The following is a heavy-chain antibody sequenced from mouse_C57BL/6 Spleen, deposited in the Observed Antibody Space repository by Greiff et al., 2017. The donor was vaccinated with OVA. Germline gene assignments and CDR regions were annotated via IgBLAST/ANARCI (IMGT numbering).Heavy chain of an antibody. CDR3: ARERAYYGSSKYFDV. Sequence: EVQLVESEGGLVQPGSSMKLSCTASGFTFSDYYMAWVRQVPEKGLEWVANINYDGSSTYYLDSLKSRFIISRDNAKNILYLQMSSLKSEDTATYYCARERAYYGSSKYFDVWGTGTTVTVSS. D-gene: IGHD1-1*01. CDR1: GFTFSDYY. CDR2: INYDGSST. V-gene: IGHV5-16*01. J-gene: IGHJ1*03.